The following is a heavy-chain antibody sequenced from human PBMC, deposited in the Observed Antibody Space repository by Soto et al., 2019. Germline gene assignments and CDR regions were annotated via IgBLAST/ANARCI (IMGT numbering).Heavy chain of an antibody. D-gene: IGHD3-10*01. V-gene: IGHV3-30*03. J-gene: IGHJ4*02. CDR2: ISYDGSNK. Sequence: PGGSLRLSCAASGFTFSSYGMHWVRQAPGKGLEWVAVISYDGSNKYYADSVKGRVTITRDTSASTAYMELSSLRSEDTAVYYCARDPGVPFDYWGQGTLVTVSS. CDR3: ARDPGVPFDY. CDR1: GFTFSSYG.